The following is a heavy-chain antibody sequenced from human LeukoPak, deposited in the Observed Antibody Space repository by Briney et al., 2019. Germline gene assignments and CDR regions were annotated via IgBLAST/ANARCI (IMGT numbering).Heavy chain of an antibody. Sequence: GGSLRLSCAASGFTFSSYSMNWVRQAPGKGLEWVSYISTTSSTIYYADSVRGRFTISRDNAKNSLYLQMNSLRAEDTAVYYCARAGEWLVPGAFDIWGQGTMVTVSS. J-gene: IGHJ3*02. CDR1: GFTFSSYS. D-gene: IGHD6-19*01. V-gene: IGHV3-48*01. CDR3: ARAGEWLVPGAFDI. CDR2: ISTTSSTI.